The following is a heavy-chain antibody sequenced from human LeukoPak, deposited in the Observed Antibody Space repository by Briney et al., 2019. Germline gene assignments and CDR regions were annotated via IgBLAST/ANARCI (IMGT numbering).Heavy chain of an antibody. CDR3: ARGRLGYYESSGYYYYYYYYMDV. CDR2: ISAYNGNT. Sequence: ASVKVSCKASGYTFTSYGISWVGQAPGQGLEWMGWISAYNGNTNYAQKLQGRVTMTTDTSTSTAYMELSSLRSEDTAVYYCARGRLGYYESSGYYYYYYYYMDVWGKGTTVTVSS. CDR1: GYTFTSYG. J-gene: IGHJ6*03. D-gene: IGHD3-22*01. V-gene: IGHV1-18*01.